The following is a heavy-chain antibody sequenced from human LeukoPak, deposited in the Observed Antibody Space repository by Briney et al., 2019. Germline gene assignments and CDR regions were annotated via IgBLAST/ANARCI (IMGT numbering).Heavy chain of an antibody. CDR1: GGSISNYY. V-gene: IGHV4-59*12. Sequence: SETLSLTCTVSGGSISNYYWSWIRQPPGKGLEWIGYIHYSGSTNYNPSLKGRVTISVDTSKNQFSLKLNSVTAADTAVYYCAKSNGYGLVDIWGQGTMVTVSS. CDR3: AKSNGYGLVDI. CDR2: IHYSGST. J-gene: IGHJ3*02. D-gene: IGHD3-10*01.